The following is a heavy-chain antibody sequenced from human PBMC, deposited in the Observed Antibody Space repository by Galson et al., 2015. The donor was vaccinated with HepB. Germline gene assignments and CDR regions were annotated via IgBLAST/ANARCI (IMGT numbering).Heavy chain of an antibody. J-gene: IGHJ4*02. CDR1: GVIVTDCY. V-gene: IGHV3-66*02. CDR2: FYAGGSA. D-gene: IGHD1-26*01. Sequence: SLRLSCAASGVIVTDCYMSWVRQAPGKGLEWVSVFYAGGSAYYADSVRGRFTISRDRSKNTLYLQMNSLRPEDTAVYYCASNDGSNLFYFDFWGQGTLVTVSS. CDR3: ASNDGSNLFYFDF.